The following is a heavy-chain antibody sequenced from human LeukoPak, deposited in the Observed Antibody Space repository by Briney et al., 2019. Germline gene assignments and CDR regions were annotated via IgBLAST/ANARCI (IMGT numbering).Heavy chain of an antibody. D-gene: IGHD6-13*01. J-gene: IGHJ2*01. Sequence: SETLSLTRSVSGGSISSGGYFWRWIRQHPGKGLEWIGYIYYSGSTNYNPSLKSRATISLDKSKNQLSLNLTSVTAADTAMYYCARDNERRLTAAGTAAFDLWGRGTLVTVSS. CDR3: ARDNERRLTAAGTAAFDL. V-gene: IGHV4-31*03. CDR1: GGSISSGGYF. CDR2: IYYSGST.